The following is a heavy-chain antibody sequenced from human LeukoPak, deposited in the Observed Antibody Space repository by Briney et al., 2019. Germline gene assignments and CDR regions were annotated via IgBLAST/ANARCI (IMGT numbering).Heavy chain of an antibody. Sequence: SVKVSCKASGGTFSSYAISWVRQAPGQGLEWMGGIIPIFGTANYAQKFQGRVTITADESTSTACMELSSLRSEDTAVYYCARDHCSSTSGYLYFQHWGQGTLVTVSS. J-gene: IGHJ1*01. CDR1: GGTFSSYA. D-gene: IGHD2-2*01. CDR3: ARDHCSSTSGYLYFQH. V-gene: IGHV1-69*13. CDR2: IIPIFGTA.